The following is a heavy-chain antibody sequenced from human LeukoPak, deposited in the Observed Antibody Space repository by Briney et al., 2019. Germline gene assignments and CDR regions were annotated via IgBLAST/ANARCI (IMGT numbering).Heavy chain of an antibody. J-gene: IGHJ4*02. V-gene: IGHV3-23*01. Sequence: GGSLRLSCAASGFTFSNYAMSWVRQAPGKGLEWVSGISGSGGATYYADSVKGRFTISRDNSKNTLSLQMNSLRAEDTAVYYCAKGTESSGSYYTCFDYWGQGTLVTVSS. CDR2: ISGSGGAT. CDR1: GFTFSNYA. CDR3: AKGTESSGSYYTCFDY. D-gene: IGHD1-26*01.